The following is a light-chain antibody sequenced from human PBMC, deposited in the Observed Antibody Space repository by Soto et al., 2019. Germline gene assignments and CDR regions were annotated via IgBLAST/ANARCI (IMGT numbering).Light chain of an antibody. V-gene: IGLV2-11*01. CDR1: SSDVGGYNH. J-gene: IGLJ2*01. CDR2: DVS. CDR3: CSYAGSYTLV. Sequence: QSALTQPRSVSGSPGQSVTISCTGTSSDVGGYNHVSWYQHHPGKAPKLMIYDVSKRPSGVPDRFSGSKSGNTASLTISGLQAEDEADYYGCSYAGSYTLVFGGGTKLTVL.